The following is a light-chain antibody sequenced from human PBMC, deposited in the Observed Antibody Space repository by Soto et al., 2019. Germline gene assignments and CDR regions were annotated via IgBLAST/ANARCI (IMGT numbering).Light chain of an antibody. CDR1: QSVLYSPNNKNQ. J-gene: IGKJ4*01. Sequence: DIVMTQSPDSLAVSLGERATINCKSSQSVLYSPNNKNQLAWYQQKPGQPPKLLIYWASTRESGVPDRFSGSGSGTDFILTISSLQAEDVAVYYCQQYYSPPLTFGGGTKVEIK. V-gene: IGKV4-1*01. CDR2: WAS. CDR3: QQYYSPPLT.